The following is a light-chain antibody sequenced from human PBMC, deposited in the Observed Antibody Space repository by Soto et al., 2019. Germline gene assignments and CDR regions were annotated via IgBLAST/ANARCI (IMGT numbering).Light chain of an antibody. V-gene: IGKV3-20*01. J-gene: IGKJ4*01. CDR3: QQFSNYPLT. CDR2: GAS. CDR1: QSISDT. Sequence: EIVLTQSPGTLSLSPGERATLSCRASQSISDTLAWYQQKPGQSPRLLIYGASRRATGIPDRFSGSGSGTDFTLTISRLEPEDFAVYYCQQFSNYPLTFGGGTKVDIK.